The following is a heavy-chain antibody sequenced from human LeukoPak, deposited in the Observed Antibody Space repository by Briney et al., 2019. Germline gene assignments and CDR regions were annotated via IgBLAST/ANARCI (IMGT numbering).Heavy chain of an antibody. Sequence: GESLKISCKGSGYSFTSYWIGWVRQMPGKGLEWMGIIYPGDSDTRYSPSFQGQVTISADKSISTAYLQWSSLKASDTAMYYCARQGKAAAAGTHYYYMDVWGKGTTVTVSS. CDR1: GYSFTSYW. CDR3: ARQGKAAAAGTHYYYMDV. J-gene: IGHJ6*03. CDR2: IYPGDSDT. D-gene: IGHD6-13*01. V-gene: IGHV5-51*01.